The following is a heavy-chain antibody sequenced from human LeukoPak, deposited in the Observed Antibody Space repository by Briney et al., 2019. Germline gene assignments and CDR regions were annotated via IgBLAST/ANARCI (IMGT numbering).Heavy chain of an antibody. CDR3: ARDGSSSWYAY. D-gene: IGHD6-13*01. Sequence: ASVKVSCKASGDTFTSYGISWVRQAPGQGLEWMGWISPYNGNTNYAQKLQGRVTMTADTSTSTAYMDLRSLSSDDTAVYYCARDGSSSWYAYWGQGTLVTVSS. V-gene: IGHV1-18*01. CDR2: ISPYNGNT. J-gene: IGHJ4*02. CDR1: GDTFTSYG.